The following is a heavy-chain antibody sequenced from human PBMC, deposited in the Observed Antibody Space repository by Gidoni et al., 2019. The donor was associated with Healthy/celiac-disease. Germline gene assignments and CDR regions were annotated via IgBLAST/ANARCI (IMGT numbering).Heavy chain of an antibody. J-gene: IGHJ4*02. D-gene: IGHD1-26*01. V-gene: IGHV1-2*02. CDR2: INPSGGGT. CDR3: ARVHRGPTTTLGY. Sequence: QVQLGQAGAELKKPGAAVKVSCTAAGYTFTGYYMHWVRQAPGQGREWMGWINPSGGGTNYARKFQGRVTMTRATSISTAYMELSRLRSDDTAVYYCARVHRGPTTTLGYWGQGTLVTVSS. CDR1: GYTFTGYY.